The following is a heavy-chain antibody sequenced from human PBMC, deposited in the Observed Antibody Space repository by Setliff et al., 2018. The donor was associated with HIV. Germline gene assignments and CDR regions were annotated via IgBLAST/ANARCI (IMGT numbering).Heavy chain of an antibody. V-gene: IGHV1-69*05. CDR3: AITSRGYSLQRGGAFDI. CDR1: GYKFTGYY. CDR2: RSPIFSTT. Sequence: ASVKVSCKASGYKFTGYYLQWVRQAPGQGLEWMGGRSPIFSTTNYAQKFQGRVTITTDESTSRAYMELSSLRSEDTAVYYCAITSRGYSLQRGGAFDIWGQGALVTVSS. J-gene: IGHJ3*02. D-gene: IGHD3-22*01.